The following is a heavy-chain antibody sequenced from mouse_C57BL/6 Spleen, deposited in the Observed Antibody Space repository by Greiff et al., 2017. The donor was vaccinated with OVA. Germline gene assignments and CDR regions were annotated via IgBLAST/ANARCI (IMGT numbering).Heavy chain of an antibody. J-gene: IGHJ1*03. CDR2: ISSGSSTI. Sequence: EVKLVESGGGLVKPGGSLKLSCAASGFTFSDYGMHWVRQAPEKGLEWVAYISSGSSTIYYADTVKGRFTISRDNAKNTLFLQMTSLRSEDTAMYYGARKYYGSSYGYFDVWGTGTTVTVSS. D-gene: IGHD1-1*01. CDR1: GFTFSDYG. V-gene: IGHV5-17*01. CDR3: ARKYYGSSYGYFDV.